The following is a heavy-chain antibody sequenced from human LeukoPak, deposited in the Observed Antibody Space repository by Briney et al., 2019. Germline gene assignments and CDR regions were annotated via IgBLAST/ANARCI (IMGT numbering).Heavy chain of an antibody. Sequence: ASVKVSCKASGYTFTSYATHWVRQAPGQRLEWMGWINAGNGNTKYSQKFQGRVTITRDTSASTAYMELSSLRSEDTAVYYCARSEVYSGSRFDYWGQGTLVTVSS. CDR3: ARSEVYSGSRFDY. J-gene: IGHJ4*02. CDR2: INAGNGNT. CDR1: GYTFTSYA. V-gene: IGHV1-3*01. D-gene: IGHD1-26*01.